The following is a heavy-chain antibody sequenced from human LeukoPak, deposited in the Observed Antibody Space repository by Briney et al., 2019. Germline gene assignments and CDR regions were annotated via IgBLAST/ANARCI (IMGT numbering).Heavy chain of an antibody. CDR3: AREYYGDFPYFDY. D-gene: IGHD4-17*01. Sequence: SETLSLTCTISGGSVSDYYCSWIRQSPGKGLEWIGYIYHTGSTSYSPSLKSRVTMSAYTSKNQFSLKLSSVTAADTAVYYCAREYYGDFPYFDYWGQGTLVTVSS. CDR2: IYHTGST. V-gene: IGHV4-59*02. CDR1: GGSVSDYY. J-gene: IGHJ4*02.